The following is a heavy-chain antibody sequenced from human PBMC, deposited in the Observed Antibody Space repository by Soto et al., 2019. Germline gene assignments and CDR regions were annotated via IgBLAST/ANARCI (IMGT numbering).Heavy chain of an antibody. CDR1: GIPFSASG. D-gene: IGHD2-2*01. V-gene: IGHV3-33*01. Sequence: QVQLVESGGGVVQPGKSLRLSCAASGIPFSASGMQWVRQAPGKGLEWVAMIWSDGSSRYYADSVKGRFTISRDNSQNTLFLQMDSLRVEDTALYYCARDRGVVDLDHWGQGTLVTVSS. CDR3: ARDRGVVDLDH. J-gene: IGHJ4*02. CDR2: IWSDGSSR.